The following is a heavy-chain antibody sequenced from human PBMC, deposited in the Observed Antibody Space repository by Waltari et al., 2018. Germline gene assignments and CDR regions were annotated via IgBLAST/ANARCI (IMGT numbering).Heavy chain of an antibody. CDR1: DQSIKSGFY. V-gene: IGHV4-38-2*02. J-gene: IGHJ3*01. CDR2: VYHSGAT. Sequence: QVKLQESGPGLVRPSETLSLTCLVSDQSIKSGFYWGWLRLPPGKGLEWIGCVYHSGATYYNPSLSSRVTISVDTSKNQVFLRLASVTAADTGMYYCARDHSTSWSHDAYDVWGPGTMVTVAS. D-gene: IGHD2-2*01. CDR3: ARDHSTSWSHDAYDV.